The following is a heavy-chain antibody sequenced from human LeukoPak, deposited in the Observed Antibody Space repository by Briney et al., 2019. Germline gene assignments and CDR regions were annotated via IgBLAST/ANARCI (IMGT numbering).Heavy chain of an antibody. D-gene: IGHD6-19*01. CDR3: ASPAVAGIRGTYYYYYGMDV. CDR1: GGSFSGYY. CDR2: INHSGST. Sequence: SETPSLTCAVYGGSFSGYYWSWIRQPPGKGLEWIGEINHSGSTNYNPTLKSRVTISVDTPKNQFSLKLSSVTAADTAVYYCASPAVAGIRGTYYYYYGMDVWGKGTTVTVSS. V-gene: IGHV4-34*01. J-gene: IGHJ6*04.